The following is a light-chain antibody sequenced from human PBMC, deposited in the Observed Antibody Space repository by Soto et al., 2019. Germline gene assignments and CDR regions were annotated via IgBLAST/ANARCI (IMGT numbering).Light chain of an antibody. CDR1: SSDVGGYNF. V-gene: IGLV2-8*01. CDR2: EVT. J-gene: IGLJ2*01. CDR3: SSYAGSNNVL. Sequence: QSALTQPPSASGSPGQSVTISCTGTSSDVGGYNFVSLYQQHPGKVPKLMIYEVTKRPSGVPDRFSGSKSGNAASLTVSGLQAEDEADYYCSSYAGSNNVLFGGGTKLTVL.